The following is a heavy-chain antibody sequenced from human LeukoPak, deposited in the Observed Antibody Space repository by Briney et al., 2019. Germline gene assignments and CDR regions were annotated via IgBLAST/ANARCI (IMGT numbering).Heavy chain of an antibody. CDR1: GGSFSGYY. V-gene: IGHV4-34*01. Sequence: PSETLSLTCAVYGGSFSGYYWSWIRQPPRKGLEWIGEINHSGSTNYNPSLKSRVTISVDTSKNQFSLKLSSVTAADTAVYYCASQPGPYYYDSSGYINWGQGTLVTVSS. CDR2: INHSGST. J-gene: IGHJ4*02. CDR3: ASQPGPYYYDSSGYIN. D-gene: IGHD3-22*01.